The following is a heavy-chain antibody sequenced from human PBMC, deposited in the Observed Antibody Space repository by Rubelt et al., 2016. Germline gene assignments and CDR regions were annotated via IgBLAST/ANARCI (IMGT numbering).Heavy chain of an antibody. CDR3: ARPLGFNYYNGMDV. J-gene: IGHJ6*02. Sequence: QVQLQQWGAGQLKPSETLSLTCAVHGGSFNGFYWSWIRQSPGKGLEWIGEITPSGSTNYNPSLKSRVTISVDTSKNQYSLKLGSVTAAYTAVYYCARPLGFNYYNGMDVWGQGTTVTVSS. CDR1: GGSFNGFY. V-gene: IGHV4-34*01. CDR2: ITPSGST.